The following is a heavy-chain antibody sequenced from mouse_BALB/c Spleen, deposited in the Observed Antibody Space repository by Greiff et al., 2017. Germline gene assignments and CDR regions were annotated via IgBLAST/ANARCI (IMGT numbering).Heavy chain of an antibody. V-gene: IGHV3-2*02. Sequence: DVKLVESGPGLVKPSQSLSLTCTVTGYSITSDYAWNWIRQFPGNKLEWMGYISYSGSTSYNPSLKSRISITRDTSKNQFFLQLNSVTTEDTATYYCARWVYDGYYPFAYWGQGTLVTVSA. D-gene: IGHD2-3*01. CDR2: ISYSGST. J-gene: IGHJ3*01. CDR3: ARWVYDGYYPFAY. CDR1: GYSITSDYA.